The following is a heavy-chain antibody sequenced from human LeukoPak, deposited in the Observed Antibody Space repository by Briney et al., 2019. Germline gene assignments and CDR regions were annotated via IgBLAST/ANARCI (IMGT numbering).Heavy chain of an antibody. CDR3: ARSPRRGYPTGTFDY. D-gene: IGHD1-1*01. V-gene: IGHV4-39*01. J-gene: IGHJ4*02. CDR1: GGSISSSSYY. Sequence: PSETLSLTCTVSGGSISSSSYYWGWIRQPPGKGLEWIGSIYYSGSTYYNPSLKSRVTISVDTSKNQFSLKLSSVTAADTAVYYCARSPRRGYPTGTFDYWGQGTLVTVSS. CDR2: IYYSGST.